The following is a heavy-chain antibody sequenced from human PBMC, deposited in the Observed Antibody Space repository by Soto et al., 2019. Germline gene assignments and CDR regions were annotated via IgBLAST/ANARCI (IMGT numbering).Heavy chain of an antibody. Sequence: GGSLRLSCAAPESIFRGYGMHWVRQAPGKGLEWVAVISYDGSNKYYADSVKGRFTISRDNSKNTLYLQMNSLRAEDTAVYYCAKELYSYGTYYYYMDVWGKGTTVTVPS. J-gene: IGHJ6*03. D-gene: IGHD5-18*01. CDR1: ESIFRGYG. V-gene: IGHV3-30*18. CDR3: AKELYSYGTYYYYMDV. CDR2: ISYDGSNK.